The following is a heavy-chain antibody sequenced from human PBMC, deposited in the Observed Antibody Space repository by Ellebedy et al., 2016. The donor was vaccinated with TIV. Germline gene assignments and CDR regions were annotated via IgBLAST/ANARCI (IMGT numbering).Heavy chain of an antibody. CDR3: VSCTLGNIFEN. Sequence: MPSETLSLTCAVSSGFISSTYWWSWVRQPPGKWLEWIGEIYESGSANYNPSIKSRVTISVDKSKNQFSLKVTSVTAADTAVYYCVSCTLGNIFENWGQGTQVTVSS. V-gene: IGHV4-4*02. D-gene: IGHD2-8*01. CDR2: IYESGSA. CDR1: SGFISSTYW. J-gene: IGHJ4*02.